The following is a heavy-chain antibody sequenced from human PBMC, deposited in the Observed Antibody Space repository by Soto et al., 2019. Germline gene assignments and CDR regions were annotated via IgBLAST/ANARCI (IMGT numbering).Heavy chain of an antibody. CDR2: MSGVSSST. CDR1: GVACISYA. CDR3: AKDYSHGVVIINYYYMDV. J-gene: IGHJ6*03. Sequence: GVSLRLSCAASGVACISYAMSWVLQAPGKGLEWVSTMSGVSSSTYYADSVQGRFTISRDNSKNTLYLQIYSLRAEDTAVYYCAKDYSHGVVIINYYYMDVWGKGTTVPVSS. V-gene: IGHV3-23*01. D-gene: IGHD3-3*01.